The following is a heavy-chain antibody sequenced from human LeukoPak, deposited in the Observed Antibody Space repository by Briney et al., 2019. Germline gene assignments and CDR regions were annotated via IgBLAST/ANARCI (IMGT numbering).Heavy chain of an antibody. J-gene: IGHJ3*02. CDR3: TTDYYDSSGYYYPDAFDI. D-gene: IGHD3-22*01. V-gene: IGHV3-15*01. CDR1: GFTFSNAW. Sequence: GGSLRLSCAASGFTFSNAWMSWVRQAPGKGLEWVGRIKSKTDGGTTDYAAPVKGRFTISRDDSKNTLYLQMNSLKTEDTAVYYCTTDYYDSSGYYYPDAFDIWGQGTMVTVSS. CDR2: IKSKTDGGTT.